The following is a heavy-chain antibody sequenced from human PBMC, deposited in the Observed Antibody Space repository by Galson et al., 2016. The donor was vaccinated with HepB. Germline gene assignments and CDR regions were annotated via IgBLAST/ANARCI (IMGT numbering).Heavy chain of an antibody. J-gene: IGHJ3*02. CDR2: IHPSGST. CDR1: GDSMSSHDW. V-gene: IGHV4-4*02. Sequence: ETLSLTCGVSGDSMSSHDWWSWIRQPPGKGLEWIGEIHPSGSTNSNPSLKSRVTISVDRSRKQFYLRLYAVTAADTAVYYCARALAVNGAFDIWGQGTMVTVSS. CDR3: ARALAVNGAFDI. D-gene: IGHD4-17*01.